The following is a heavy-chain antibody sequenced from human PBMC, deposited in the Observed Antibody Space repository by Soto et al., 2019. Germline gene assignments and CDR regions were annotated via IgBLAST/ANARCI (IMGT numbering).Heavy chain of an antibody. CDR2: MNPYLLLTPNRKGSRGRITPMLRRT. Sequence: VRLVRSGNEGRNPGSSVRVSAKALEKNSTGNFSICLRKVPGQGMEGMGGMNPYLLLTPNRKGSRGRITPMLRRTQYRQRFQGRITVTADRSTGTSYMELSGLESEDTAVYYCAGDAPPRSGIYYGMDVWGQGTTITVSS. D-gene: IGHD3-10*01. J-gene: IGHJ6*02. V-gene: IGHV1-69*14. CDR1: EKNSTGNF. CDR3: AGDAPPRSGIYYGMDV.